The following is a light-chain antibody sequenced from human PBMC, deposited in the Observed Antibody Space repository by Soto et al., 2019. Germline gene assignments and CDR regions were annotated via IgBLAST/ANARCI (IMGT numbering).Light chain of an antibody. CDR1: QDISNY. CDR3: QQYDNLSVT. V-gene: IGKV1-33*01. J-gene: IGKJ5*01. Sequence: DIQMTHSPSSLSASVGDRVTITCQASQDISNYLNWYQLKPGKAPKLLIYDASNLETGVPSRFSGSGSGTDFTFTISSLQPEDIATYYCQQYDNLSVTFGQGTRLEIK. CDR2: DAS.